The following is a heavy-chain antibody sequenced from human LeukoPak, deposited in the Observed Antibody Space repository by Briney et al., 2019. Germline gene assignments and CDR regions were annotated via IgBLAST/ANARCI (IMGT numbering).Heavy chain of an antibody. CDR1: GYTFSDHG. D-gene: IGHD3-22*01. V-gene: IGHV1-18*01. Sequence: ASVKVSCKASGYTFSDHGISWVRQAPGQGLEWMGWISGYNGNTNYAQKFQGRVTMTTDTSTSTAYMELRSLRSDDTAVYYCARDLMYYYDRSGSSKGWYFDLWGRGTLVTVSS. CDR3: ARDLMYYYDRSGSSKGWYFDL. J-gene: IGHJ2*01. CDR2: ISGYNGNT.